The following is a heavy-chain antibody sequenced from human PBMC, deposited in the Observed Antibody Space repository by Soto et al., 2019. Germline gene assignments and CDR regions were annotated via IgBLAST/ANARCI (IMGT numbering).Heavy chain of an antibody. CDR1: GFTFSSYG. V-gene: IGHV3-30*18. Sequence: QVQLVESGGGVVQPGRSLRLSCAASGFTFSSYGMHWVRQAPGKGLEWVAVISYDGSNKYYADSVKGRFTISRDNSKNTLYLQMNSLRAEDTAVYYCAKDRGRGSSSWTNWGQGTLVTVSS. J-gene: IGHJ4*02. D-gene: IGHD6-13*01. CDR3: AKDRGRGSSSWTN. CDR2: ISYDGSNK.